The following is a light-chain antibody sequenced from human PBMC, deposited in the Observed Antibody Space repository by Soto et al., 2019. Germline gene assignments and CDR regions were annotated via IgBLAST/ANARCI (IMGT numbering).Light chain of an antibody. J-gene: IGLJ2*01. CDR1: TGAVNSGYY. CDR2: STS. V-gene: IGLV7-43*01. CDR3: LLYYGGQLGV. Sequence: QAVVTQEPSLTVSPGGTVTRTCSSSTGAVNSGYYPNWFQQKPGQAPRALIYSTSNKYSWTPARFSGSLLGGKAALTLSGVQPEDEAEYYCLLYYGGQLGVFGGGTKLTVL.